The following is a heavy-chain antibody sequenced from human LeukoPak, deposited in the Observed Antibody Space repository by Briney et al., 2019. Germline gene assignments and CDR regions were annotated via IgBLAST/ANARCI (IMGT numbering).Heavy chain of an antibody. CDR3: AREYYYGSGSPTKYYYYYMDV. V-gene: IGHV4-59*12. CDR2: IYYSGST. D-gene: IGHD3-10*01. J-gene: IGHJ6*03. Sequence: SETLSLTCTVSGGSISSYYWSWIRQPPGKGLEWIGYIYYSGSTNYNPSLKSRVTISVDTSKNQFSLKLSSVTAADTAVYYCAREYYYGSGSPTKYYYYYMDVWGKGTTVTISS. CDR1: GGSISSYY.